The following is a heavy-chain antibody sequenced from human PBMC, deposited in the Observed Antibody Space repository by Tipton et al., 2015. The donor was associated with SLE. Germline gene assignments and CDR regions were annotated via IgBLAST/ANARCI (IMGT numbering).Heavy chain of an antibody. V-gene: IGHV5-51*03. CDR3: ARRWVQTVFDY. Sequence: QLVQSGAVVKKPGESLEISCKASGYTFTNYWIGWVRQMPGKGLECMGMIDPSDSDTRYNPSFQGHVSMSIDRSTTTAYLQWRSLKASDTAMYFCARRWVQTVFDYWGQGTLVTVSS. J-gene: IGHJ4*02. CDR2: IDPSDSDT. D-gene: IGHD3-10*01. CDR1: GYTFTNYW.